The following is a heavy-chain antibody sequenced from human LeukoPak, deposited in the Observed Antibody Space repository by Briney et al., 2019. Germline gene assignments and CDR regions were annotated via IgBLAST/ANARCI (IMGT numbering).Heavy chain of an antibody. J-gene: IGHJ3*02. D-gene: IGHD4-17*01. CDR2: IYYSGSS. Sequence: PSETLSLTCTVSGGSIISYYWSWLRQPPGKGLEWIGYIYYSGSSNYNPSLKSRVTISVDTSKNQFSLKLSSVTAADTAVYYCATSQSYGDPYAFDIWGQGTMVTVSS. V-gene: IGHV4-59*08. CDR3: ATSQSYGDPYAFDI. CDR1: GGSIISYY.